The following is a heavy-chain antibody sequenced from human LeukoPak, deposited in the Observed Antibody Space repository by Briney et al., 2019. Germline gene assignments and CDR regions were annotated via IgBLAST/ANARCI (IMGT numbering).Heavy chain of an antibody. V-gene: IGHV3-9*01. D-gene: IGHD3-10*01. CDR1: GFTFDDYA. Sequence: GGSLRLSCAASGFTFDDYAMHWVRQAPGKGLEWVSGISWNSGSIGYADSVKGRFTISRDNSKNTLYLQMNSLRAEDTAVYYCAKGPYGSGSEVYYYYYGMDVWGQGTTVTVSS. CDR3: AKGPYGSGSEVYYYYYGMDV. J-gene: IGHJ6*02. CDR2: ISWNSGSI.